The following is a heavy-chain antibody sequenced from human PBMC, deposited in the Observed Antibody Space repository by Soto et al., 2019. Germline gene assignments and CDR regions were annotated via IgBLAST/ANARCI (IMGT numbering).Heavy chain of an antibody. CDR3: AREMGNYDFWGYYYYYGMDV. D-gene: IGHD3-3*01. V-gene: IGHV3-74*01. CDR1: GFTFSSYW. Sequence: PGGSLRLSCAASGFTFSSYWMHWVRQAPGKGLVWVSRINSDGSSTSYADSVKGRFTISRDNAKNTLYLQMNSLRAEDTAVYYCAREMGNYDFWGYYYYYGMDVWGQGTTVTVSS. CDR2: INSDGSST. J-gene: IGHJ6*02.